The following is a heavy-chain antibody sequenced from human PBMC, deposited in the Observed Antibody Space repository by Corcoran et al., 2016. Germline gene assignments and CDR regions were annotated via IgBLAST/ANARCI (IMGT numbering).Heavy chain of an antibody. CDR2: IYYSGST. D-gene: IGHD4-17*01. CDR3: ARDRATVTTGDAFDI. Sequence: QVQLQESGPGLVKPSETLSLTCTVSGGSISSYYWRWIRKPPGKGLEWIGYIYYSGSTNYNPSLKSRVTISVDTSKNQFSLKLSSVTAADTAVYYCARDRATVTTGDAFDIWGQGTMVTVSS. J-gene: IGHJ3*02. CDR1: GGSISSYY. V-gene: IGHV4-59*01.